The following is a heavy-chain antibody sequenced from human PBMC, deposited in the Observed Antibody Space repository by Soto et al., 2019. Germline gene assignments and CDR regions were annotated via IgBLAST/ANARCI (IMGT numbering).Heavy chain of an antibody. D-gene: IGHD3-22*01. CDR2: ISGSGGST. CDR1: GFTFSSYA. CDR3: AEADYYDSSGYYADFDY. J-gene: IGHJ4*02. Sequence: GGSLRLSCAASGFTFSSYAMSWVRQAPGKGLEWVSAISGSGGSTYYADSVKGRFTISRDNSKNTLYLQMNSLRAEDTAVYYCAEADYYDSSGYYADFDYWGQGTLVTVSS. V-gene: IGHV3-23*01.